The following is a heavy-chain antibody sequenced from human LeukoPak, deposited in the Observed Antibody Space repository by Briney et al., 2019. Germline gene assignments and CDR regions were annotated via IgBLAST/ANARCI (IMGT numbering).Heavy chain of an antibody. CDR2: ISYDGSNK. Sequence: PGRSLRLSCAASGFSFSTFTMHWVRQAPGKGLEWVAVISYDGSNKYYADSVKGRFTISRDNSKNTLYLQMNSLRAEDTAVYYRATIDTTTHDYWGQGTLVTVSS. CDR1: GFSFSTFT. D-gene: IGHD1-1*01. J-gene: IGHJ4*02. V-gene: IGHV3-30-3*01. CDR3: ATIDTTTHDY.